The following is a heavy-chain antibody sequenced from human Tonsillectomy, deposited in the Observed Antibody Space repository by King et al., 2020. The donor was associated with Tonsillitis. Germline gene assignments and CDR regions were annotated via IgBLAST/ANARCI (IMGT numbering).Heavy chain of an antibody. J-gene: IGHJ2*01. D-gene: IGHD4-23*01. V-gene: IGHV1-18*04. Sequence: VQLVESGAEVKKPGASVKVSCKASGYSFTSYSISWVRQAPGQGLEWMGWISTYNGNTNYAQKLQGRVTMTTDTSTSTAYMELRSLRSDDTAVYYCARDPYGGNSHWYLDLGGGGPLVTVSS. CDR2: ISTYNGNT. CDR1: GYSFTSYS. CDR3: ARDPYGGNSHWYLDL.